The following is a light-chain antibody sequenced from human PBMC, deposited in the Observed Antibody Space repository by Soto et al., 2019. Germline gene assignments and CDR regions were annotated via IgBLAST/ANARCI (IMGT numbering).Light chain of an antibody. CDR2: GES. J-gene: IGKJ1*01. CDR1: QSDSSN. Sequence: EIVMTQSPATLSVSQGERATLSCRASQSDSSNIAWYQQKPGQAPRLLISGESIRATGFPARFSGSWSWTEFTLTFSXLQSEXFAVYYCQQYNNWPPWTFGQGPKVDIK. V-gene: IGKV3D-15*01. CDR3: QQYNNWPPWT.